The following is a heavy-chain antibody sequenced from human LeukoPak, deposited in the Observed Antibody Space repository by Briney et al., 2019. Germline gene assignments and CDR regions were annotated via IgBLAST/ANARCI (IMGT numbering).Heavy chain of an antibody. Sequence: APLKVSCKXSGYTFTGYYMHWVRQAPGQRLEWMGRINPNIGGTNYGQKFQGRVTMTRDTSISRAYMELSRLRSDDTAVYYCAIPFQEQQLVEIDYWGQGTLVTVSS. CDR2: INPNIGGT. J-gene: IGHJ4*02. D-gene: IGHD6-13*01. V-gene: IGHV1-2*06. CDR3: AIPFQEQQLVEIDY. CDR1: GYTFTGYY.